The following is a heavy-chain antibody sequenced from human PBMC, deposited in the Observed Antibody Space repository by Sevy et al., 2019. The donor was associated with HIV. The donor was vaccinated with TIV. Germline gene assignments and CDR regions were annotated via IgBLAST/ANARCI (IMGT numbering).Heavy chain of an antibody. D-gene: IGHD4-17*01. J-gene: IGHJ6*03. CDR2: IYYSGST. V-gene: IGHV4-59*01. CDR1: GGSISSYY. CDR3: ARGHGDYGPKTYYYYYVDV. Sequence: SETLSLTCTVSGGSISSYYWSWIRQPPGKGLEWIGYIYYSGSTNYSPSLKSRVTISIDTSKNQFSLKLSSVTAADTAVYYCARGHGDYGPKTYYYYYVDVWGKGTTVTVSS.